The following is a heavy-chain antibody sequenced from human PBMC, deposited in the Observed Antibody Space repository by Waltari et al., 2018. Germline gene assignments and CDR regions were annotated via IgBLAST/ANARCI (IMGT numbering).Heavy chain of an antibody. J-gene: IGHJ6*02. CDR2: ISWNSGSI. CDR1: GFTFDDYA. Sequence: EVQLVESGGGLVQPGRSLRLSCAASGFTFDDYAMPWVRQAPGKGLEWVSGISWNSGSIGYADSVKGRFTISRDNAKNSLYLQMNSLRAEDTALYYCAKDYGDWGGMDVWGQGTTVTVSS. V-gene: IGHV3-9*01. D-gene: IGHD4-17*01. CDR3: AKDYGDWGGMDV.